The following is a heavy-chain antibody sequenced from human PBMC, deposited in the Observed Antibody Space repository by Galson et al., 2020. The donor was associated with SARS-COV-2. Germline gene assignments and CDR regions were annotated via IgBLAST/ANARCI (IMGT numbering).Heavy chain of an antibody. J-gene: IGHJ4*02. CDR1: GYNFTNYW. CDR3: ARQTTLTRVLDY. D-gene: IGHD4-4*01. CDR2: IYPGDSET. V-gene: IGHV5-51*01. Sequence: GESLKISCKVSGYNFTNYWIGWVRQMPGKGLEWMGIIYPGDSETRYSPSFQGQVTISVDKSTSTAYVQWRSLRASDTAIYYCARQTTLTRVLDYWGQGSLVTVSS.